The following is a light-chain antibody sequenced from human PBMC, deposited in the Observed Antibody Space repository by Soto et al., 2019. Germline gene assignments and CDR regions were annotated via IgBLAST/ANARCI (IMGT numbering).Light chain of an antibody. CDR1: QSVYKNF. J-gene: IGKJ4*01. CDR3: QQCGSSPPT. CDR2: GAS. Sequence: EIVLTQSPGTLSLSPGERATLSCRASQSVYKNFLAWYQQKPGQAPRLLINGASNRAPGIPDRFSGSGSGTDFSLTLDRLEPEDLAVYFCQQCGSSPPTFGGGTKVAI. V-gene: IGKV3-20*01.